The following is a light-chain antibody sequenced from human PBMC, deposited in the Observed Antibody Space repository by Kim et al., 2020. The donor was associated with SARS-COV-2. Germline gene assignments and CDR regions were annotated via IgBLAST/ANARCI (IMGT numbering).Light chain of an antibody. CDR2: VAS. CDR1: QSITTW. J-gene: IGKJ2*01. Sequence: DIQMTQSPSTLSASVGDRVTITCRASQSITTWLAWYQQKPGKAPKLLIYVASTLHSGVPSRFSGSGYGTEFTLTISSLQPDHSAAYYCIVYNEIFGQGTKLDI. CDR3: IVYNEI. V-gene: IGKV1-5*01.